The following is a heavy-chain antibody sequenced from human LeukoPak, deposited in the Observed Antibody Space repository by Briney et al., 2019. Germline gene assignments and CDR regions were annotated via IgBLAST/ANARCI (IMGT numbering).Heavy chain of an antibody. D-gene: IGHD3-22*01. Sequence: GGSLRLSCAASGFTFSSYWMSWVRQAPGKGLEWVSVIYSGGSTYYADSVKGRFTISRDNSKNTLYLQMNSLRAEDTAVYYCARLLPFQHWGQGTLVTVSS. CDR3: ARLLPFQH. J-gene: IGHJ1*01. CDR2: IYSGGST. V-gene: IGHV3-53*01. CDR1: GFTFSSYW.